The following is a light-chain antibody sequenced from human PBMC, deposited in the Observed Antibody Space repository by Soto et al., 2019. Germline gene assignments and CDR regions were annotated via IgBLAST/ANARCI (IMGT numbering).Light chain of an antibody. Sequence: EIVMSQSPATLSVSPGERVTLSCRASESVSKNLAWYQQKPGQAPRLLIYGTSTRATGIPARFSGSRSGTKFTLTISGLQSEDFVVYFCQQYDDWPLTFGGGTKVEI. J-gene: IGKJ4*01. CDR1: ESVSKN. V-gene: IGKV3-15*01. CDR2: GTS. CDR3: QQYDDWPLT.